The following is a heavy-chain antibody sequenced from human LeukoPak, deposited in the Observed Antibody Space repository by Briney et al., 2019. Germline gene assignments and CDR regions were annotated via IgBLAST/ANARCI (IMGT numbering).Heavy chain of an antibody. CDR2: IYYSGST. Sequence: PSQTLSLTCTVSGGSISSGGYYWSWIRQPPGKGLEWIGSIYYSGSTNYNPSLKSRVTISVDTSKNQFSLKLSSVTAADTAVYYCAREGSGGSCYNFDYWGQGTLVTVSS. D-gene: IGHD2-15*01. CDR1: GGSISSGGYY. J-gene: IGHJ4*02. CDR3: AREGSGGSCYNFDY. V-gene: IGHV4-61*02.